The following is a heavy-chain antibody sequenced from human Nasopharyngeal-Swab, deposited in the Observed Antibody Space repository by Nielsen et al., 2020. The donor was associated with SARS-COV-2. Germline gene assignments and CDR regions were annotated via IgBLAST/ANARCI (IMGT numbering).Heavy chain of an antibody. CDR2: INTNTGNP. J-gene: IGHJ4*02. Sequence: ASVKVSCKASGYTFTSYTINWVRQAPGQGLEWMGWINTNTGNPMYAQGFTGRFVFSLDTSVNTAYLQINSLKAEDTGVYYCARDEGTVSSLIDYRGPGTQVTVSS. CDR1: GYTFTSYT. V-gene: IGHV7-4-1*02. CDR3: ARDEGTVSSLIDY. D-gene: IGHD4-17*01.